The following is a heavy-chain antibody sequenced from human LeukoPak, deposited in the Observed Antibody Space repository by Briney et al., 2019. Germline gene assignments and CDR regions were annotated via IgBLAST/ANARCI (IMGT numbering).Heavy chain of an antibody. CDR1: GYTFTSYY. V-gene: IGHV1-46*01. CDR2: INPSGGST. Sequence: GASVKVSCKASGYTFTSYYMHWVRQAPGQGLEWMGIINPSGGSTSYAQKFQGRVTMTRDTSTSTVYMELSSLRSKDTAVYYCARDSSMVRGVISAFDIWGQGTMVTVSS. CDR3: ARDSSMVRGVISAFDI. J-gene: IGHJ3*02. D-gene: IGHD3-10*01.